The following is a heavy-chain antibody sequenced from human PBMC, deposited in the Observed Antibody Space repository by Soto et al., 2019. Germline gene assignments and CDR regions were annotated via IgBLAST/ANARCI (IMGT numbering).Heavy chain of an antibody. CDR3: VRDVGGSGWFAP. J-gene: IGHJ5*02. V-gene: IGHV4-4*07. Sequence: SSETLCLTCTVSGISIDNYYCSWIRQSAGKGLEWIGRIYSSGTTNYNPSLKSRVTMSVDMSKSQFSLNVRSVTAADTAVYYCVRDVGGSGWFAPWGQGTLVTVSS. CDR2: IYSSGTT. CDR1: GISIDNYY.